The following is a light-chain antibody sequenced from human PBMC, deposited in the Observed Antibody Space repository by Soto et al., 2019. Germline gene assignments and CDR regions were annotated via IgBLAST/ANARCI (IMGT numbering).Light chain of an antibody. CDR3: SSYTSSTFYV. J-gene: IGLJ1*01. CDR2: EVS. CDR1: SSDVGGYNY. Sequence: QSVLTQPASVSGSPGQSITISCTGTSSDVGGYNYVSWHQQHPGKAPKLMIYEVSNRPSGVSNRSSGSKSGNTASLTISGLQAEDEADYYCSSYTSSTFYVFGTGTKVTVL. V-gene: IGLV2-14*01.